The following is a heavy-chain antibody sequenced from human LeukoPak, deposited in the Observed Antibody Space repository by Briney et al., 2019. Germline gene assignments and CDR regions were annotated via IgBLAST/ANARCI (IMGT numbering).Heavy chain of an antibody. CDR2: IIPIFGTA. V-gene: IGHV1-69*13. CDR3: ATLKGPAAIWRNWFDP. Sequence: SVKVSCKASRGTFSSYAISWVRQAPGQGLEWMGGIIPIFGTANYAQKFQGRVTITADESTSTAYMELSSLRSEDTAVYYCATLKGPAAIWRNWFDPWGQGTLVTVSS. J-gene: IGHJ5*02. D-gene: IGHD2-2*02. CDR1: RGTFSSYA.